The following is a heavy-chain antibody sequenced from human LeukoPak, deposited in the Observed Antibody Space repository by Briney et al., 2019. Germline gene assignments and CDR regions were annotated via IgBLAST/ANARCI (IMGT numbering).Heavy chain of an antibody. D-gene: IGHD2-15*01. V-gene: IGHV3-30*01. CDR3: AREGMVAAPRYSSYFDY. CDR2: ISYDGSNK. CDR1: GFTFSSYA. Sequence: GGSLRLSCAASGFTFSSYAMHWVRQAPGKGLEWVAVISYDGSNKYYADSVKGRFTISRDNSKNTLYLQMNSLRAEDTAVYYCAREGMVAAPRYSSYFDYWGQGTLVTVSS. J-gene: IGHJ4*02.